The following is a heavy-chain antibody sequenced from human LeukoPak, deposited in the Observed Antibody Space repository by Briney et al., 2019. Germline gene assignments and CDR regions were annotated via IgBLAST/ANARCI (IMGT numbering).Heavy chain of an antibody. CDR3: ARVRVKSGYSYVYFFDY. CDR2: IRQDGSEE. J-gene: IGHJ4*02. Sequence: GGSLRLSCAASGFTFSSCWMSWVRQAPGKGLEWVANIRQDGSEEYYVDSVKGQFTISRDNAKNSLYLQMNSLSAEDTAVYYCARVRVKSGYSYVYFFDYWGQGTLVTVSS. V-gene: IGHV3-7*01. D-gene: IGHD5-18*01. CDR1: GFTFSSCW.